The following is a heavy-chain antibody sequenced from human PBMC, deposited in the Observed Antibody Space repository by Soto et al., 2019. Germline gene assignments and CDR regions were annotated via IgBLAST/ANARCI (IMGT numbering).Heavy chain of an antibody. J-gene: IGHJ6*02. CDR3: AREWGLLPYYVMNV. CDR1: GDSVTSGSYY. Sequence: PSETLSLTLIVSGDSVTSGSYYWTWLRQPPGKGLEWIGYISYTGRTKYNPSLQSRVTISVDTSKNDFSLNLSSVTAADTAVYFCAREWGLLPYYVMNVWGHGTAVT. D-gene: IGHD7-27*01. CDR2: ISYTGRT. V-gene: IGHV4-61*03.